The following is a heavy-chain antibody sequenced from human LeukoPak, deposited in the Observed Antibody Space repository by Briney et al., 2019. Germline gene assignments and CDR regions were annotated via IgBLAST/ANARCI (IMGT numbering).Heavy chain of an antibody. V-gene: IGHV3-74*01. J-gene: IGHJ4*02. D-gene: IGHD3-10*01. Sequence: GGSLRLSCAVSGFTLSSNWMHWVRQVPGEGLVWVSRIDNHGSGTSYADSVRGRFTISRDNAKNTLYLQMNSLRAEDTAVYYCARDPHPVSDYGSGSHDYWGQGTLVTVSS. CDR3: ARDPHPVSDYGSGSHDY. CDR1: GFTLSSNW. CDR2: IDNHGSGT.